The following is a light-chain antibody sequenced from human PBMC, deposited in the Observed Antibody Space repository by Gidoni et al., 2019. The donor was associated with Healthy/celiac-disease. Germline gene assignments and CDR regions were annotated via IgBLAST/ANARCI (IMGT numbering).Light chain of an antibody. CDR2: EGS. Sequence: QSALTQPASVSGSPGQSITISCTGTSIAVGSYNLVSWYQQHPVKAPKLMIYEGSKGPSGASNRFSGSKSGNTASLTISGLQAEDVADYYCCSYAGSSTVVFGGGPKLTVL. V-gene: IGLV2-23*01. J-gene: IGLJ2*01. CDR3: CSYAGSSTVV. CDR1: SIAVGSYNL.